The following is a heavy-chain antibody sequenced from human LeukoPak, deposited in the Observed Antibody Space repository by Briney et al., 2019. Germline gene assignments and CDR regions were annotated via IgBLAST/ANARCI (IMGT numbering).Heavy chain of an antibody. CDR1: GYTFTSYG. CDR2: ISAYNGNT. D-gene: IGHD3-10*01. CDR3: ARGDNYYGSGSYNPWFDP. J-gene: IGHJ5*02. V-gene: IGHV1-18*01. Sequence: ASVTVSCKASGYTFTSYGISWVRQAPGQGLEWMGWISAYNGNTNYAQKLQGRVTMTTDTSTSTAYMELRSLRSDDTAVYYCARGDNYYGSGSYNPWFDPWGQGTLVTVSS.